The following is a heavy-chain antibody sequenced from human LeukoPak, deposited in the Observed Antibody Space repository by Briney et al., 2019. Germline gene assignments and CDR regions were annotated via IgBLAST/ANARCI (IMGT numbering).Heavy chain of an antibody. V-gene: IGHV3-48*01. CDR3: ARDEAEALFDY. D-gene: IGHD6-19*01. CDR1: GFTFSSYS. J-gene: IGHJ4*02. CDR2: ISSSSSTI. Sequence: GGSLRLSCAASGFTFSSYSMNWVRQAPGKRLEWVSYISSSSSTIYYADSVKGRFTISRDNAKNSLYLQMNSLRAEDTAMYYCARDEAEALFDYWGQGTLVTVSS.